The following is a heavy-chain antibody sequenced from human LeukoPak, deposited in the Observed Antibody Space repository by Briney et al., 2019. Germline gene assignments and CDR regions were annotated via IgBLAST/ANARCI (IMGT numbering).Heavy chain of an antibody. J-gene: IGHJ4*02. V-gene: IGHV4-61*02. Sequence: SQTLSLTCTVSGGSISSGSYYWSWIRQPAGKGLEWIGRIYTSGSTNYNPSLKSRVTISVDTSKTQFSLKLSSVTAADTAVYYCARDIGRFGELFSDYWGQGTLVTVSS. CDR2: IYTSGST. D-gene: IGHD3-10*01. CDR1: GGSISSGSYY. CDR3: ARDIGRFGELFSDY.